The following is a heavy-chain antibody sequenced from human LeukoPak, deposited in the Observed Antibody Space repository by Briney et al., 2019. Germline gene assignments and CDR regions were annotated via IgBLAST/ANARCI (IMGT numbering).Heavy chain of an antibody. CDR3: ARGVWFDP. J-gene: IGHJ5*02. Sequence: GGSLRLSCAASGFTFSDYSMNWVRQAPGKGLEWVASISSSSPYIYYTDSVKGRFTISRDNAKNSLYLQMNSLRAEDTAVYYCARGVWFDPWGQGTLVTVSS. CDR1: GFTFSDYS. V-gene: IGHV3-21*01. CDR2: ISSSSPYI.